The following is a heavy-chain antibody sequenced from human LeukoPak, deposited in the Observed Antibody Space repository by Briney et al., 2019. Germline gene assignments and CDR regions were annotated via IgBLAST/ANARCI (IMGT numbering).Heavy chain of an antibody. D-gene: IGHD5-18*01. V-gene: IGHV1-69*04. CDR2: IIPVLNIT. CDR3: ARDQGLTAPPPYGLDV. CDR1: GGTFSTSA. Sequence: ASVQVSCKTSGGTFSTSAITWVRQAPGQGLEWMGRIIPVLNITTYAQRFQGRVTITADTSTSTVYMELSSLRSGETAVYYCARDQGLTAPPPYGLDVWGQGTTVIVSS. J-gene: IGHJ6*02.